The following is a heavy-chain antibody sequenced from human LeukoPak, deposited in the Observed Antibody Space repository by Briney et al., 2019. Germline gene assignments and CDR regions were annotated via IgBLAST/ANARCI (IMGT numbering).Heavy chain of an antibody. D-gene: IGHD5-12*01. Sequence: GGYLRFYSAASGFTFSSYSMNWVRQAPGKGLEWVSSISSSSSSYKYYADSGKGRFTTSRDNAKNSLYLQMNSLRAEDTAVYYCARGSRYSGYDSPYFDYWGQGTLVTVSS. J-gene: IGHJ4*02. CDR3: ARGSRYSGYDSPYFDY. CDR2: ISSSSSSYK. CDR1: GFTFSSYS. V-gene: IGHV3-21*01.